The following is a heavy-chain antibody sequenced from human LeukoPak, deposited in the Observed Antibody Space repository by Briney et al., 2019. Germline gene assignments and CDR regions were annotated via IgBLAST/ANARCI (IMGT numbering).Heavy chain of an antibody. Sequence: PSETLSLTCAVSGGSISSGGYSWSWIRQPPGKGLEWIGYIYHSGSTYYNPSLKSRVTISVDRSKNQFSLKLSSVTAADTAVYYCASGYYDAEYLQHWGQGTLVTVSS. V-gene: IGHV4-30-2*01. CDR3: ASGYYDAEYLQH. CDR1: GGSISSGGYS. J-gene: IGHJ1*01. CDR2: IYHSGST. D-gene: IGHD3-22*01.